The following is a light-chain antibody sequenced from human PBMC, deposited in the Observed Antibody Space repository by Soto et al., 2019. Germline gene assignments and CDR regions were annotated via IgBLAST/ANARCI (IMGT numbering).Light chain of an antibody. J-gene: IGLJ2*01. CDR1: SSNIGAGYD. CDR2: GNS. V-gene: IGLV1-40*01. CDR3: QSYDSSLSGHVV. Sequence: QSVLTQPPSVSGAPGQRVTISCTGSSSNIGAGYDVHWYQPLPGTAPKLLIYGNSNRPSGVPDRFSGSKSGTSASLAITGLQAEDDADYYCQSYDSSLSGHVVFGGGTKVTVL.